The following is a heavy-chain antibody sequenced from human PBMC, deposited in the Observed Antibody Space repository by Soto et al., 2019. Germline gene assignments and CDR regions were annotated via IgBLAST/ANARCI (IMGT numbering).Heavy chain of an antibody. Sequence: ASVKVSCNASGYTFTSYGISWVRQAPGQGLEWMGWISAYNGNTNYAQKLQGRVTMTTDTSTSTAYMELRSLRSDDTAVYYCARDHIAAAGNDDRIDYLGQGTLVTVSS. CDR1: GYTFTSYG. CDR3: ARDHIAAAGNDDRIDY. CDR2: ISAYNGNT. V-gene: IGHV1-18*01. D-gene: IGHD6-13*01. J-gene: IGHJ4*02.